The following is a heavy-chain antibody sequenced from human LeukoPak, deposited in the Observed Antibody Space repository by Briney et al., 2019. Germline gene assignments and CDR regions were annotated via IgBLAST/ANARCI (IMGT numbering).Heavy chain of an antibody. D-gene: IGHD3-22*01. Sequence: SVKVSCKASGGTFSSYAISWVRQAPGQGLEWMGRIIPILGIANYAQKLQGGVTITADKSTSTTYMELSSLRSEDTAVYYCARGDNYYDSSGYPVDYWGQGTLVTVSS. CDR2: IIPILGIA. J-gene: IGHJ4*02. CDR3: ARGDNYYDSSGYPVDY. CDR1: GGTFSSYA. V-gene: IGHV1-69*04.